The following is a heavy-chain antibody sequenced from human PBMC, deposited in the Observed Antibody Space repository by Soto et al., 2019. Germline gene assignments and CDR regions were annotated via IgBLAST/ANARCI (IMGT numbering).Heavy chain of an antibody. CDR3: ARDAGVTNIGYYNYYRNV. Sequence: GASVKVSCKASGYTFTSYYMHWVRQAPGQGLEWMGIINPSGGSTSYAQKFQGRVTMTRDTSTSTVYMELSSLRSEDTAVYYCARDAGVTNIGYYNYYRNVWGKGTTVTVS. CDR1: GYTFTSYY. V-gene: IGHV1-46*01. CDR2: INPSGGST. D-gene: IGHD2-21*02. J-gene: IGHJ6*03.